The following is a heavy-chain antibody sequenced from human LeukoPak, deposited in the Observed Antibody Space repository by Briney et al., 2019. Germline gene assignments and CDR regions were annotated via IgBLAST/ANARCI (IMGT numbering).Heavy chain of an antibody. V-gene: IGHV3-21*01. D-gene: IGHD3-10*01. Sequence: GGSLRLSCAASGFTFSSYSMNWVRQAPGKGLEWVSSISSSSSYIYYADSVKGRFTISRDNAKNSLYLQMNGLRAEDTAVYYCARETYYYGSGKGALGYWGQGTLVTVSS. CDR3: ARETYYYGSGKGALGY. J-gene: IGHJ4*02. CDR2: ISSSSSYI. CDR1: GFTFSSYS.